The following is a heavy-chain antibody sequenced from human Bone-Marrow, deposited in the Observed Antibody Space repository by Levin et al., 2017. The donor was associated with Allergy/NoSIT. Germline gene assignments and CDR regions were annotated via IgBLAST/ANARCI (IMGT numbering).Heavy chain of an antibody. CDR2: IYRGGRT. D-gene: IGHD3-10*01. V-gene: IGHV3-53*01. CDR1: GIIVSSNH. Sequence: LSLTCAASGIIVSSNHMSWVRQAPGKGLEWVSLIYRGGRTYYGDSVTGRFTISRDNSKNTLYLQMNSLRGEGPAVYYCAIYGSGSYYSGFDIWGQGTMVTVSS. J-gene: IGHJ3*02. CDR3: AIYGSGSYYSGFDI.